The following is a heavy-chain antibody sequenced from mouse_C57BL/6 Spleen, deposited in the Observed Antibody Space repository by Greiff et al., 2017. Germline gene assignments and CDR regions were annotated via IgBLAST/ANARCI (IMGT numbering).Heavy chain of an antibody. J-gene: IGHJ3*01. D-gene: IGHD1-1*01. V-gene: IGHV1-64*01. CDR2: IHPNSGST. CDR3: ARDLITPTLAY. Sequence: FQLQQPGAELVKPGASVKLSCKASGYTFTSYWMHWVKQRHGPGLEWIGMIHPNSGSTNYNEKFKSKATLSVDKYSSTAYMQLSSLTAEDSAVYYCARDLITPTLAYWGQGTLVTVAA. CDR1: GYTFTSYW.